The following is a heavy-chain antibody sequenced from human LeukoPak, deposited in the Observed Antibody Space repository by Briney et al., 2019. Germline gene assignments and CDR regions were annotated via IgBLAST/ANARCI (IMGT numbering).Heavy chain of an antibody. CDR2: IYSGGST. CDR3: ARVRLGLRFLEWARPRPEI. CDR1: GFTVSSNY. D-gene: IGHD3-3*01. Sequence: GGSLRLSCAASGFTVSSNYMSWVRQAPGKGQEWVSVIYSGGSTYYADSVKGRFTISRDNSKNTLYLQMNSLRAEDTAVYYCARVRLGLRFLEWARPRPEIWGQGTMVTVSS. J-gene: IGHJ3*02. V-gene: IGHV3-53*01.